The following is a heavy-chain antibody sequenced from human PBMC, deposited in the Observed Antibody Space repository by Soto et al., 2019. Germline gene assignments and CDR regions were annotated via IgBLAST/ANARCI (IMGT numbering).Heavy chain of an antibody. Sequence: RLSCAASGFTFSSHALSWVRQAPGKGLEWASTVSGSGASTYYADSVKGRFTISRDNSKNTLYLQMNSLRAGDTAVYYCAKVKDYFDSSGYSGFGHWGQETRVTVSS. D-gene: IGHD3-22*01. CDR3: AKVKDYFDSSGYSGFGH. V-gene: IGHV3-23*01. CDR1: GFTFSSHA. J-gene: IGHJ4*02. CDR2: VSGSGAST.